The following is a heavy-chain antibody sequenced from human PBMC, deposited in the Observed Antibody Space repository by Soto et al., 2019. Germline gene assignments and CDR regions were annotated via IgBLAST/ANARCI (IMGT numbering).Heavy chain of an antibody. Sequence: QITLKESGPTLVKPTQTLTLTCTLSGFSLSTSGLGVGWIRQPPGKALEWLAVIYWDDDKRYSPSLKSRLTITKDTSKNHVVLNMTNMDPVDTATYYCARSYWGNYKVDYWGQGTLVTVSS. CDR3: ARSYWGNYKVDY. V-gene: IGHV2-5*02. D-gene: IGHD3-9*01. CDR2: IYWDDDK. CDR1: GFSLSTSGLG. J-gene: IGHJ4*02.